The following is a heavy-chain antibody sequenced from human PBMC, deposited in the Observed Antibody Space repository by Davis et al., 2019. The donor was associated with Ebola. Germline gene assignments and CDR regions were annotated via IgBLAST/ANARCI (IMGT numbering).Heavy chain of an antibody. Sequence: ASVKVSCKASGYTFTGYYMHWVRQAPGQGLEWMGWINPNSGGTNYAQKFQGRVTMTRDTSISTAYMELSRLRSDDTAVYYCARDWHDYYGSNGGMDVWGKGTTVTVSS. J-gene: IGHJ6*03. D-gene: IGHD3-10*01. V-gene: IGHV1-2*02. CDR1: GYTFTGYY. CDR2: INPNSGGT. CDR3: ARDWHDYYGSNGGMDV.